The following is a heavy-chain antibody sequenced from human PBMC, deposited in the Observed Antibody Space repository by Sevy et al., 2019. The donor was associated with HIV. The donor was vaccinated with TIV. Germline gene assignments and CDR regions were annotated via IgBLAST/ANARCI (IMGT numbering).Heavy chain of an antibody. CDR1: GYTFTNND. Sequence: ASVKVSCKASGYTFTNNDINWVRQAPGQGLEWMGWMNPNSGNAGYAQKFQGRVTMTRDTSINTSYLELSSLRSEDTAMYYCVRGFSFYEDKRGHWVNWYFDLWGRGTLVTVSS. D-gene: IGHD2-15*01. V-gene: IGHV1-8*01. J-gene: IGHJ2*01. CDR3: VRGFSFYEDKRGHWVNWYFDL. CDR2: MNPNSGNA.